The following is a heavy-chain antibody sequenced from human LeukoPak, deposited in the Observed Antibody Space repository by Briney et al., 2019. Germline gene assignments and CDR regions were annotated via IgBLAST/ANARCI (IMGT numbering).Heavy chain of an antibody. J-gene: IGHJ4*02. CDR1: GFTFSSYS. D-gene: IGHD2-21*01. V-gene: IGHV3-48*02. CDR3: ARARIVVVSANYFDY. Sequence: PGGSLRLSCAASGFTFSSYSMTWVRQAPGKGLEWVSYISSGSSSRYYADSVKGRFTISRDNAKNSLYLQTNSLSDEDTAIYYCARARIVVVSANYFDYWGQGILVTVSS. CDR2: ISSGSSSR.